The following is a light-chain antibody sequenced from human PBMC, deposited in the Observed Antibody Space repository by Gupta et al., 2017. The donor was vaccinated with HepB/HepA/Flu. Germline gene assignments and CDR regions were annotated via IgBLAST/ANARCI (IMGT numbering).Light chain of an antibody. J-gene: IGLJ2*01. CDR2: GNN. CDR3: AAWDDTLNGDVV. V-gene: IGLV1-44*01. CDR1: TSNIGSNT. Sequence: SVLPQPLSAAGTPAQGLRIPSYGSTSNIGSNTVNWYQQHPGTAPKLLIYGNNQRPSGVPERFSGSKSGTSASLAISGLQSEDEADYYCAAWDDTLNGDVVFGGGTKLTVL.